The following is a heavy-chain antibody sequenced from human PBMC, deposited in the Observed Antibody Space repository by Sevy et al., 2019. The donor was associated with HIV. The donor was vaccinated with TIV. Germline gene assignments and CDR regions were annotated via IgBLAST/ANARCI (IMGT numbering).Heavy chain of an antibody. CDR1: GGSISSSSYY. D-gene: IGHD3-22*01. CDR3: AGETKDYYDSSGYLYYFDY. J-gene: IGHJ4*02. CDR2: IYYSGST. Sequence: SETRSLTCTVSGGSISSSSYYWGWIRQPPGKGLEWIGSIYYSGSTYYNPSLKSRVTISVDTSKNQFSLKLSSVTAADTAVYYCAGETKDYYDSSGYLYYFDYWGQGTLVTVSS. V-gene: IGHV4-39*02.